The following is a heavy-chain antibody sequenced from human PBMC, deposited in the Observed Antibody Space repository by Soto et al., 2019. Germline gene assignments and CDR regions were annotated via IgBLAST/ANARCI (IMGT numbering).Heavy chain of an antibody. V-gene: IGHV4-59*01. CDR1: GASILSSY. CDR3: ASGYYDSRVHSNTFDI. J-gene: IGHJ3*02. Sequence: ETLDSTFPVSGASILSSYWRWIRQSPWKGMELIVYVHYSGRTNYNPSLKSRVTISVDTSKNQFSLNLRSVTAADAAVYYCASGYYDSRVHSNTFDIWGQGTMDTVSS. CDR2: VHYSGRT. D-gene: IGHD3-22*01.